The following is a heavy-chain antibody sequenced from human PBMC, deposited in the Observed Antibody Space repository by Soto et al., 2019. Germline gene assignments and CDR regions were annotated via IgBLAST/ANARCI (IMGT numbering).Heavy chain of an antibody. CDR2: ISSSSTNI. CDR1: GFTLSSYS. V-gene: IGHV3-21*04. Sequence: GGSLRLSCAASGFTLSSYSMNWVRQAPGKGLEWVSSISSSSTNIYYADSVKGRFTISRDNAKNSVYLQMNSLRAEDTAVYYCANGQHIVVVPAAILYQYNWFDTWGQGTLVTVSS. D-gene: IGHD2-2*02. J-gene: IGHJ5*02. CDR3: ANGQHIVVVPAAILYQYNWFDT.